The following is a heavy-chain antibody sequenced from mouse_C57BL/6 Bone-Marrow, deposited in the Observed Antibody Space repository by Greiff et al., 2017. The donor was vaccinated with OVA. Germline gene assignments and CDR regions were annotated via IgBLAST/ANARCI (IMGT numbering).Heavy chain of an antibody. CDR2: IDPETGGT. D-gene: IGHD2-4*01. J-gene: IGHJ2*01. Sequence: QVQLQQSGAELVRPGASVTLSCKASGYTFTDYEMHWVKQTPVHGLEWIGAIDPETGGTAYNQKFMGKAILTADKSSSTAYMELRSLTSEDSAVYYCTRSRDYDVGYWGQGTTLTVSS. V-gene: IGHV1-15*01. CDR1: GYTFTDYE. CDR3: TRSRDYDVGY.